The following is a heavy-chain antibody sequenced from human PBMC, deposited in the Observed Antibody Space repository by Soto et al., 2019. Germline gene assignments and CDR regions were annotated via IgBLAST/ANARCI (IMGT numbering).Heavy chain of an antibody. CDR1: GLTFSSYW. CDR2: INSDGSST. D-gene: IGHD2-21*01. V-gene: IGHV3-74*01. J-gene: IGHJ4*02. Sequence: GSLRLSCAASGLTFSSYWMHWVRQAPGKGLVWVSRINSDGSSTSYADSVKGRFTISRDNAKNTLYLQMNSLRAEDTAVYYCARDRCGGDCYHFDYWGQGTLVTVSS. CDR3: ARDRCGGDCYHFDY.